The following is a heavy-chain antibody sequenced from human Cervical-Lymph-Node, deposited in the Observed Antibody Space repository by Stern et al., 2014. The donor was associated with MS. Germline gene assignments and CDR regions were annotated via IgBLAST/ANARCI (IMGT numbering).Heavy chain of an antibody. CDR3: ARSAVQIAAAGHFDY. CDR2: IHPNSGGT. CDR1: GYTFTDYY. Sequence: VQLVESGAEVKKPGASVKVSCKASGYTFTDYYMHWVRQAPGQGLEWMGRIHPNSGGTNYAQKFQGRVTMTRDTSISTAYMELSGLRPDDTAVYYCARSAVQIAAAGHFDYWGQETLVTVSS. D-gene: IGHD6-13*01. J-gene: IGHJ4*02. V-gene: IGHV1-2*06.